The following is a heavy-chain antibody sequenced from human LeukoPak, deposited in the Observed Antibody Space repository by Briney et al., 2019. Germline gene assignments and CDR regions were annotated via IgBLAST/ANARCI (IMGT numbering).Heavy chain of an antibody. CDR1: GFTFSSYW. CDR2: IRQDGSEK. D-gene: IGHD3-22*01. CDR3: AKDLSLYEVVVTPFDY. Sequence: PGGSLRLSCAASGFTFSSYWMSWVRQAPGKGLEWVANIRQDGSEKYYVDSVKGRFTISRDNAKNSLYLQMNSLRAEDTAVYYCAKDLSLYEVVVTPFDYWGQGTLVTVSS. V-gene: IGHV3-7*01. J-gene: IGHJ4*02.